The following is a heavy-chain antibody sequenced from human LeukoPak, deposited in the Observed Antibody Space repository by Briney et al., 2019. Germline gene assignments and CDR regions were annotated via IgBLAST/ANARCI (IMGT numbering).Heavy chain of an antibody. Sequence: PSETLSLTCTVSGGSINDYYWSWIRQPPGKGLEWIGYIYYSGSTNYNPSLKSRVTISVDTSKNQFSLKLSSVTAADTAVYYCARADYYGSGSYPYFDLWGRGTLVTVSS. CDR2: IYYSGST. J-gene: IGHJ2*01. CDR1: GGSINDYY. V-gene: IGHV4-59*01. CDR3: ARADYYGSGSYPYFDL. D-gene: IGHD3-10*01.